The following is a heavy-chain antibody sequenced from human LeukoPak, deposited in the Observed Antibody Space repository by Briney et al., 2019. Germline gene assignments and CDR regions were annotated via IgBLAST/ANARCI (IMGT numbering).Heavy chain of an antibody. J-gene: IGHJ6*02. Sequence: SSETLSLTCTVSGGPISSYYWSWIRQPPGKGLEWIGYIYYSGSTNYNPSLKSRVTISVDTSKNQFSLKLSSVTAADTAVYYCARHASLGYDSSGYYWGYYYYGMDVWGQGTTVTVSS. CDR2: IYYSGST. D-gene: IGHD3-22*01. CDR3: ARHASLGYDSSGYYWGYYYYGMDV. CDR1: GGPISSYY. V-gene: IGHV4-59*08.